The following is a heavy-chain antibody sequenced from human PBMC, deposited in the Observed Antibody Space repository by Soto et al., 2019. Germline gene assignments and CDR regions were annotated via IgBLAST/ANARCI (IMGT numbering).Heavy chain of an antibody. CDR3: AREYCSGGSCYPTRIDY. D-gene: IGHD2-15*01. Sequence: QVQLVQSGAEVKKPGASVKVSCKASGYTFTSYGISWVRQAPGQGLEWMGWISAYNGNTNYAQKLQGRVTMTTDTSTSTAYMELRSLRSDDTAVHYCAREYCSGGSCYPTRIDYWGQGTLVTVSS. CDR2: ISAYNGNT. J-gene: IGHJ4*02. V-gene: IGHV1-18*01. CDR1: GYTFTSYG.